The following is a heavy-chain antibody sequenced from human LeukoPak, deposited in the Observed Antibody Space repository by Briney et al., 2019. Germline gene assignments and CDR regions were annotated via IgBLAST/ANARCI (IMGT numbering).Heavy chain of an antibody. V-gene: IGHV1-18*01. CDR1: GYTFSSYG. CDR3: ARSIAIVGGIAYWYFDL. D-gene: IGHD1-26*01. J-gene: IGHJ2*01. Sequence: ASVKVSCKASGYTFSSYGVSWVRQVTGQGGLEWMGLISPHNGNTNYAQKFQGRVTMTTDTSTSTAFMELRSLRSDDTAVYYCARSIAIVGGIAYWYFDLWGRGTLVTVSS. CDR2: ISPHNGNT.